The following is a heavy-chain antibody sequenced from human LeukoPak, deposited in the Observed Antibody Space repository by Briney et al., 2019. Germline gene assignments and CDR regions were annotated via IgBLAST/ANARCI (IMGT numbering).Heavy chain of an antibody. CDR3: ARQTAMGRSGDY. J-gene: IGHJ4*02. CDR1: GYSFTSYW. Sequence: PGESLKISCKASGYSFTSYWIGWVRQIPGQGLEWMGSIDPSHSETRYTQSFQGQVTISVDKSLTTADLQWNSLKASDTAMYYCARQTAMGRSGDYWGQGTLVTVSS. D-gene: IGHD5-18*01. V-gene: IGHV5-51*01. CDR2: IDPSHSET.